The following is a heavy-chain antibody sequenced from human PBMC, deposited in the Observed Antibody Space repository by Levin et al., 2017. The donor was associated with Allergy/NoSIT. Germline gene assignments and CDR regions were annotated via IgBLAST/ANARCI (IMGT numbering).Heavy chain of an antibody. CDR1: GFTFSNAW. Sequence: GESLKISCAASGFTFSNAWMSWVRQAPGKGLEWVGRIKSKTDGGTTDYAAPVKGRFTISRDDSKNTLYLQMNSLKTEDTAVYYCTTDGRADSSGLHYYYYGMDVWGQGTTVTVSS. V-gene: IGHV3-15*01. CDR2: IKSKTDGGTT. CDR3: TTDGRADSSGLHYYYYGMDV. J-gene: IGHJ6*02. D-gene: IGHD3-22*01.